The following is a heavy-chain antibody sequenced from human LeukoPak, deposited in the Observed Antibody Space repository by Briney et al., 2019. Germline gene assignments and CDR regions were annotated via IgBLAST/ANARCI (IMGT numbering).Heavy chain of an antibody. J-gene: IGHJ4*02. CDR3: ARDPSLRVTLGY. D-gene: IGHD5/OR15-5a*01. CDR2: IWYDGNNK. Sequence: TGGSLRLSRAASGFTFSHYGMHWVRQAPGKGLEWVAIIWYDGNNKYYADSVKGRFTISRDNSKNTLYLQMNSLRPEDTAIYYCARDPSLRVTLGYWGQGTLVTVSS. CDR1: GFTFSHYG. V-gene: IGHV3-33*08.